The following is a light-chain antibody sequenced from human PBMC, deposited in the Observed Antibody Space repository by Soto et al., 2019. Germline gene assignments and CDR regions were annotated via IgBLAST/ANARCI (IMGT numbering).Light chain of an antibody. CDR2: SNN. CDR3: AAWDDSLNGYV. V-gene: IGLV1-44*01. J-gene: IGLJ1*01. CDR1: SSNIGSNT. Sequence: QSVPTQPPSASGTPGQRVTISCSGSSSNIGSNTVNWYQQLPGTAPKLLIYSNNQRPSGVPDRFSGSKSGTSASLAISGPQSEDEADYYCAAWDDSLNGYVFGTGTKVTVL.